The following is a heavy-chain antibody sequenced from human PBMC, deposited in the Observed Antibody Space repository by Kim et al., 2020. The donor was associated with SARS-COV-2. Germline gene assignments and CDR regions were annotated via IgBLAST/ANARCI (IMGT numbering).Heavy chain of an antibody. V-gene: IGHV3-23*01. D-gene: IGHD3-22*01. J-gene: IGHJ3*02. CDR3: AKIYSRFLPYESDLGGAFEI. Sequence: GGSLRLSCAASGFTFSSYAMSWVRQAPGKGLEWVSAISGSGGSTYYADSVKGRFTISRENSKNTLYLQMNSLRAEDTAVYYCAKIYSRFLPYESDLGGAFEIWGQGTMVTVSP. CDR2: ISGSGGST. CDR1: GFTFSSYA.